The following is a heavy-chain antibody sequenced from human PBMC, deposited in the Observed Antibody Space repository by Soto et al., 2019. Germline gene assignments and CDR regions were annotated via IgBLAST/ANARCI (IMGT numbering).Heavy chain of an antibody. Sequence: QVQLQESGPGLVKPSQTLSLTCTVSGGSISSGDYYWSWIRQHPGKGLEWIGYIYYSGSTYYNPSLESRVTISVVTARTQFTLKLSSVAAGAVAVYYCLGLWRRVREGFDPWGQGTLVTVSS. V-gene: IGHV4-31*03. D-gene: IGHD2-21*01. CDR3: LGLWRRVREGFDP. CDR2: IYYSGST. CDR1: GGSISSGDYY. J-gene: IGHJ5*02.